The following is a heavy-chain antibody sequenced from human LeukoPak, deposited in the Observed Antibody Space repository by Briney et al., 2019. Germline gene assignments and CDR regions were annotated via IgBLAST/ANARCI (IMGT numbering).Heavy chain of an antibody. D-gene: IGHD2-2*01. V-gene: IGHV1-8*01. CDR2: MNPKSGNT. CDR3: ARGKAHCSSTSCYGGWFDP. Sequence: ASVKVSCKPSRYTFTSYDINWVREATGQGHEWMGWMNPKSGNTGYAQKFQGRVTMTRNTSISTDYMELSSLRSEDTAVYYCARGKAHCSSTSCYGGWFDPWGQGTLVTVSS. J-gene: IGHJ5*02. CDR1: RYTFTSYD.